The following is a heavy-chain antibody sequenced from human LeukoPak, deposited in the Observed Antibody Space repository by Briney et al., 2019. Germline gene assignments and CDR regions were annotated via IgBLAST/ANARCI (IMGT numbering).Heavy chain of an antibody. D-gene: IGHD6-13*01. CDR2: ISSSSSYI. CDR3: ASGRAGAAGPDY. V-gene: IGHV3-21*01. J-gene: IGHJ4*02. Sequence: GGSLRLSCAASGFTFSSYSMNWVRQAPGKGLEWVSSISSSSSYIYYADSVKGRFTISRDNAKNSLYLKMNSLRAEDTAVYYCASGRAGAAGPDYWGQGTLVTVSS. CDR1: GFTFSSYS.